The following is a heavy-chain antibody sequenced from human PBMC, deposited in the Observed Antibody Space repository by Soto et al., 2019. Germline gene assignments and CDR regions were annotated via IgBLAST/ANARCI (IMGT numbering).Heavy chain of an antibody. J-gene: IGHJ4*02. V-gene: IGHV1-69*01. CDR3: ARGGIVAVPAALSSYDDYTNYRFDS. Sequence: QVQLAQSGAEVRKPGSSVKVSCRASGGSFSDFAFSWLRQVPGQGLEWMGGIIPMFAATKYAQRFQGRVKITADASTRTVYLVLSSLTSDDSAVYYCARGGIVAVPAALSSYDDYTNYRFDSWGQGTLVSVSS. CDR1: GGSFSDFA. CDR2: IIPMFAAT. D-gene: IGHD2-15*01.